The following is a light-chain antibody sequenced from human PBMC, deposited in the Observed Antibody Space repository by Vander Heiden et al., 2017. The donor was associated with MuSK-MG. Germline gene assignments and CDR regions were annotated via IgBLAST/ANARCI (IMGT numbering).Light chain of an antibody. J-gene: IGKJ4*01. CDR2: GVS. CDR3: QQDGSSLIT. Sequence: EIVLTQSPVTLSLSPGERATLSCRASQSVSSSYSARYPQKPGQAPRLPVYGVSSTAPGIPDRFSGSGSVTDFTLTISRLEREDFAVYYCQQDGSSLITFGGGTKVEIK. CDR1: QSVSSSY. V-gene: IGKV3-20*01.